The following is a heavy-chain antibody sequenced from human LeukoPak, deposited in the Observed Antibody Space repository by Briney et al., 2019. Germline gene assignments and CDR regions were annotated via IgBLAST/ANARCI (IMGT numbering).Heavy chain of an antibody. D-gene: IGHD2-2*01. J-gene: IGHJ4*02. V-gene: IGHV3-66*01. CDR3: VTYQLLLYGFDY. Sequence: GGSLRLSCVASGFTVSSNYMSWVRLAPGNGLEWVSMFYSGGSTFYADSVKGRFTIARDSSKNTLYLQMNTLRAEDTAVYYCVTYQLLLYGFDYWGQGTLVTVSS. CDR2: FYSGGST. CDR1: GFTVSSNY.